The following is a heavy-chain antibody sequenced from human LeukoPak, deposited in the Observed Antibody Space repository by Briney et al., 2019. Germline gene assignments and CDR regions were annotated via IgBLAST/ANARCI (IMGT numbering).Heavy chain of an antibody. CDR1: GGSISSYY. V-gene: IGHV4-59*01. J-gene: IGHJ4*02. Sequence: SETLSLTCTVSGGSISSYYWSWIRQPPGKGLEWIGYIYYSGSTNYNPSLKSRVTISVDTSKNQFSLKLSSVTAADTAVYYCARGPPPLDYGDSYYFDYWGQGTLVTVSS. CDR2: IYYSGST. D-gene: IGHD4-17*01. CDR3: ARGPPPLDYGDSYYFDY.